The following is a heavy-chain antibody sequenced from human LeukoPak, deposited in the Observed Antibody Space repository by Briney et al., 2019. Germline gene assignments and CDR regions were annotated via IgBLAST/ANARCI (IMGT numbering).Heavy chain of an antibody. D-gene: IGHD2-15*01. J-gene: IGHJ4*02. CDR1: GXXFSXXA. V-gene: IGHV3-30-3*01. CDR3: ARTRFDCSGGSCYGGWDY. Sequence: SLRLSCAAXGXXFSXXAMHWXRXAPGKXLEXVXVXSYDGSNKYYADSVKGRFTISRDNSKNTLYLQMNSLRAEDTAVYYCARTRFDCSGGSCYGGWDYWGQGTLVTVSS. CDR2: XSYDGSNK.